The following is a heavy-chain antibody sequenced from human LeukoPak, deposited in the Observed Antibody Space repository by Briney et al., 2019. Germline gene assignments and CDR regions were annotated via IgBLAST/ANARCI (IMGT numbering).Heavy chain of an antibody. CDR1: GYTFTGYY. CDR3: ARDIGYCSGGSCYT. V-gene: IGHV1-2*02. CDR2: INPNSGGT. J-gene: IGHJ4*02. D-gene: IGHD2-15*01. Sequence: ASVKVSCKASGYTFTGYYMHWVRQAPGQGLEWMGWINPNSGGTNYAQKFQGRVTMTRDTSISTAYMELSRLRSDDTAVYYCARDIGYCSGGSCYTWGQGTLVTVFS.